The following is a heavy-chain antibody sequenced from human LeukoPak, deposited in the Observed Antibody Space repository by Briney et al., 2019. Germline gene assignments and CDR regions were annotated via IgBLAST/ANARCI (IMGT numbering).Heavy chain of an antibody. CDR2: ISGSGGST. D-gene: IGHD3-10*01. J-gene: IGHJ4*02. Sequence: PGGSLRLSCAASGFTFSSYGMSWVRQAPGKGLEWVSAISGSGGSTYYADSVKGRFTISRDNSKNTLYLQMNSLRAEDTAVYYCAKDGVLLWFGETYYFDYWGQGTLVTVSS. CDR1: GFTFSSYG. CDR3: AKDGVLLWFGETYYFDY. V-gene: IGHV3-23*01.